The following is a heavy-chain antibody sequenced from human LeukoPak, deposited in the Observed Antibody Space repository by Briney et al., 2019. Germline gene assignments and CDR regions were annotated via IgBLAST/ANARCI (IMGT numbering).Heavy chain of an antibody. Sequence: PSETLSLTCTVSGGSISSGSYYWSWIRQPAGKGLEWIGRIYTSGSTNYNPSLKSRVTISVDTSKNQFSLKLSSVTAADTAVYYCASTHYYDSSPPQTWFDPWGQGTLVTVSS. D-gene: IGHD3-22*01. CDR3: ASTHYYDSSPPQTWFDP. J-gene: IGHJ5*02. CDR2: IYTSGST. V-gene: IGHV4-61*02. CDR1: GGSISSGSYY.